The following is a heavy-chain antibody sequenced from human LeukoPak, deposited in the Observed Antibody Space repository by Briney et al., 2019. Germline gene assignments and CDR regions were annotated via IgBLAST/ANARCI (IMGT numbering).Heavy chain of an antibody. CDR3: AKDWKYSTEY. D-gene: IGHD1-7*01. CDR2: ILYDGSSD. Sequence: PGGSLRLSCSVSGFTFSKSNMHWVRQTPGKGLEWVAFILYDGSSDSYADSVKGRSTVSRDNTRNTLYLVLNSLKAEDTAIYYCAKDWKYSTEYWGQGTLVAVSS. CDR1: GFTFSKSN. V-gene: IGHV3-30*02. J-gene: IGHJ4*02.